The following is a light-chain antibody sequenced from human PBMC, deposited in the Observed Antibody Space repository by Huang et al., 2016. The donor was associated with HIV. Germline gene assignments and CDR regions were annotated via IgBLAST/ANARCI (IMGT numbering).Light chain of an antibody. CDR1: QSVATY. CDR3: QQRSNWPLT. CDR2: DTS. J-gene: IGKJ4*01. Sequence: EVVLTQSPPTLSLSPGETGTLSCRARQSVATYVSWYQQRPGQGPRLLIYDTSYRAPGVPARFSGTGSGTDFTLTISSLEPEDLAIYYCQQRSNWPLTFGGGTKVEI. V-gene: IGKV3-11*01.